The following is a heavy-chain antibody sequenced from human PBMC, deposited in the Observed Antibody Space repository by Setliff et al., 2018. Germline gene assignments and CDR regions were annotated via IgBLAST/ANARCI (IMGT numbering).Heavy chain of an antibody. Sequence: LGESLKISCKASGYIFTNYWIGWVRQMPGKGLEWMGVIYPGDSDPRYSPSFQGQVTISADKSISTAYLQWSSLKASDTAFYYCARRRRFDSGGPRSPWYFDLWGRGTLVTVSS. D-gene: IGHD3-22*01. J-gene: IGHJ2*01. V-gene: IGHV5-51*01. CDR2: IYPGDSDP. CDR1: GYIFTNYW. CDR3: ARRRRFDSGGPRSPWYFDL.